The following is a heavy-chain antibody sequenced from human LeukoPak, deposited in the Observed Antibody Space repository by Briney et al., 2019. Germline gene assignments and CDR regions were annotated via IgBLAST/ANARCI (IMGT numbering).Heavy chain of an antibody. J-gene: IGHJ6*03. Sequence: GASLQISCKGSGSIFTSYWIGWVRQLPGKGLECMGIIYPGDSDTRYSPSFQGQVTISADKSISTAYLQWSSLKASDTAMYYCARHYCSSTSCYMDVWGKGTTVTVSS. V-gene: IGHV5-51*01. CDR3: ARHYCSSTSCYMDV. CDR2: IYPGDSDT. D-gene: IGHD2-2*01. CDR1: GSIFTSYW.